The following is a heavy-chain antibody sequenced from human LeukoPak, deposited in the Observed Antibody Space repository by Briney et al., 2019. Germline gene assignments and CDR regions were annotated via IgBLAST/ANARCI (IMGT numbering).Heavy chain of an antibody. CDR3: AREVPPDRELTWDY. D-gene: IGHD1-14*01. Sequence: PSETLSLTCAVYGGSFSGYYWSWLRQPPGKGLEWIGEINHSGSTNYNPSLKSRVTISVDTSKNQFSLKLSSVTAADTAVYYCAREVPPDRELTWDYWGQGTLVTVSS. CDR1: GGSFSGYY. CDR2: INHSGST. J-gene: IGHJ4*02. V-gene: IGHV4-34*01.